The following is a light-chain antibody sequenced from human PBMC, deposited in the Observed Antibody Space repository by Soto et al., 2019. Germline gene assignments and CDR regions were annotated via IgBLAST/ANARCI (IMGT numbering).Light chain of an antibody. CDR3: QQYKSSPWA. CDR1: QSIGSW. J-gene: IGKJ1*01. Sequence: DIQMTQSPSTLSASVGDRVTIACRASQSIGSWLAWYQQKPGKAPNLLIYDASSLKSGVPLRFSGSGSGTEFTLTLSSLQPDDFAIYYCQQYKSSPWAFGQGTKVEIK. CDR2: DAS. V-gene: IGKV1-5*01.